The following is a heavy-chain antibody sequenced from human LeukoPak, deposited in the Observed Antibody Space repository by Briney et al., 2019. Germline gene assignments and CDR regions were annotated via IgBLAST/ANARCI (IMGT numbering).Heavy chain of an antibody. J-gene: IGHJ3*02. CDR2: ISWNSGSI. Sequence: GGSLRLSCAASGFTFDDYAMHWVRQAPGKGPEWVSGISWNSGSIGYADSVKGRFTISRDNAKNSLYLQMNSLRAEDTALYYCAKDADQDIVVVVAATSAFDIWGQGTMVTVSS. V-gene: IGHV3-9*01. D-gene: IGHD2-15*01. CDR3: AKDADQDIVVVVAATSAFDI. CDR1: GFTFDDYA.